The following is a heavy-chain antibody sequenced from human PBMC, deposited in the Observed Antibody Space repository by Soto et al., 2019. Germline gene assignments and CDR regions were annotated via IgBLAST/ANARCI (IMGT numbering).Heavy chain of an antibody. CDR3: ARHQWELLDY. V-gene: IGHV4-34*01. D-gene: IGHD1-26*01. Sequence: PSETLSLTCAVYGGSFSGYYWSWIRQPPGKGLEWIGEINHSGSTFHNPSLKSRVTIFVDMAKNQFSLRLRSVTAADTAVYYCARHQWELLDYWGQGTLVTVSS. CDR2: INHSGST. J-gene: IGHJ4*02. CDR1: GGSFSGYY.